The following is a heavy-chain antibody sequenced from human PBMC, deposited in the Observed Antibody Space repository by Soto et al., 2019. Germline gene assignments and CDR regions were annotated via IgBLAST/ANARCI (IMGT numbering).Heavy chain of an antibody. CDR3: ADGDIVETAMVGYYGMDV. V-gene: IGHV1-69*01. D-gene: IGHD5-18*01. CDR2: IIPIFGTA. CDR1: GGTFSSYA. Sequence: QVQLVQSVAEVKKPGSSVKVSCKASGGTFSSYAISWVRQAPGQGLEWMGGIIPIFGTANYAQKFQGRVTITADESTSTAYMDLSSLRSQDTAVYYCADGDIVETAMVGYYGMDVWGQGTTVTVSS. J-gene: IGHJ6*02.